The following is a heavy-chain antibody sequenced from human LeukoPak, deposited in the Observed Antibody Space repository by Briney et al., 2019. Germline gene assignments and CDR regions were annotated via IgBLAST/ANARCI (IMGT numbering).Heavy chain of an antibody. Sequence: ASVKVSCKASRYTFTSYDINWVRQATGQGLEWMGWMNPNSGNTGYAQKFQGRVTITRNTSISTAYMELSSLRSEDTAVYYCARDRVLGMIVVVSDYWGQGTLVTVSS. CDR3: ARDRVLGMIVVVSDY. V-gene: IGHV1-8*03. J-gene: IGHJ4*02. CDR2: MNPNSGNT. D-gene: IGHD3-22*01. CDR1: RYTFTSYD.